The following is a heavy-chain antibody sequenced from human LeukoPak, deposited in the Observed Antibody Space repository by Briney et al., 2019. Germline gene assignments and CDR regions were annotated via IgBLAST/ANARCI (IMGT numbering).Heavy chain of an antibody. CDR3: AKDQAYYFSFADH. CDR1: GISFKNYG. CDR2: TFYDGSTT. Sequence: GGSLRLSCAASGISFKNYGMHWVRQAPGKGLEWVAVTFYDGSTTHYADSVKGRFTISRDNSNNMVYLDMNSLRAEDTAVYYCAKDQAYYFSFADHWGRGTRVTVSS. V-gene: IGHV3-33*06. J-gene: IGHJ4*02. D-gene: IGHD2/OR15-2a*01.